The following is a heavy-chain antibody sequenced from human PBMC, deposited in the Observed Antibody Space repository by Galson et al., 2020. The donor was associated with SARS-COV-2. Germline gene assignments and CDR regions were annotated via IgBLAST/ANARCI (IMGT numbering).Heavy chain of an antibody. CDR1: GFSFKYYG. CDR3: TNARGDRTVGSTRFVY. CDR2: VSVSGSET. J-gene: IGHJ4*02. Sequence: GGSLRLSCVASGFSFKYYGMTWVRQAPGKGLEWVSSVSVSGSETYYADSVKGRFTISRDDSKNTIYLQMNSLRADDTAIYFCTNARGDRTVGSTRFVYWGQGTPVTVSS. V-gene: IGHV3-23*01. D-gene: IGHD3-10*01.